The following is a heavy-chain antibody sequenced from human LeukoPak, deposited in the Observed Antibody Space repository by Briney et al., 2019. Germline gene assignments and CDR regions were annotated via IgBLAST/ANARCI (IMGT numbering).Heavy chain of an antibody. Sequence: ASVKVSCKASGYTFASFYMHWVRQAPGQGLEWMAIINPVGGSTAYAQKFQGRVTMTRDTSTSTVYMELGSLRSEDTAVYYCARGSSTSYYYYGMDVWGQGTPVTVSS. CDR2: INPVGGST. V-gene: IGHV1-46*01. CDR3: ARGSSTSYYYYGMDV. CDR1: GYTFASFY. J-gene: IGHJ6*02. D-gene: IGHD2-2*01.